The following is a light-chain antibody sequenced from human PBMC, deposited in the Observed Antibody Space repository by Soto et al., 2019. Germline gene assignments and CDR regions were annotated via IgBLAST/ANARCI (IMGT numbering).Light chain of an antibody. CDR2: GAS. J-gene: IGKJ1*01. CDR3: QHYNSWPQA. V-gene: IGKV3-15*01. Sequence: EIVMTQSPATLSVSPGERATLSCRASQSVRNNLAWYQQRPGQAPRLLIYGASTGATGIPDRFSGSGSGTEFTLTISNLQPEDLAVYYCQHYNSWPQAFGQGTKVEVK. CDR1: QSVRNN.